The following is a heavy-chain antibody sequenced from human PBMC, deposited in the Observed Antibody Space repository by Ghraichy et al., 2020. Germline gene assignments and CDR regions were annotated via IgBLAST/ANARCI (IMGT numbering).Heavy chain of an antibody. CDR1: GFTFSSYS. D-gene: IGHD3-3*01. Sequence: GGSLRLSCAASGFTFSSYSMNWVRQAPGKGLEWVSSISSSSSYIYYADSVKGRFTISRDNAKNSLYLQMNSLRAEDTAVYYCARGPRDFWSPKYYFDYWGQGTLVTVSS. J-gene: IGHJ4*02. CDR2: ISSSSSYI. V-gene: IGHV3-21*01. CDR3: ARGPRDFWSPKYYFDY.